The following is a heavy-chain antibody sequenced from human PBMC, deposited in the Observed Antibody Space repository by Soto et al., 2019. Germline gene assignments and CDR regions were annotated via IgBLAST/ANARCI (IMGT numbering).Heavy chain of an antibody. CDR1: GYTFSRYG. CDR2: IAYDGSNE. J-gene: IGHJ6*02. V-gene: IGHV3-30*18. CDR3: AKMTTALGYYYHAMDV. Sequence: QVQLVESGEGVVQPGGSLRLSCAASGYTFSRYGMHWVRQAPGKGLEWVTFIAYDGSNEYYADSVKGRFTIARDNSKNTLYLQMNSLRAEDTAVYYCAKMTTALGYYYHAMDVWGQGTTVSVSS. D-gene: IGHD5-18*01.